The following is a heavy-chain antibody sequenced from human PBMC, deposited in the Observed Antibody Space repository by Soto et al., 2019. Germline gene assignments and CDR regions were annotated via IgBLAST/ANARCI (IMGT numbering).Heavy chain of an antibody. J-gene: IGHJ4*02. V-gene: IGHV4-39*01. Sequence: SETLSLTCTVSGGSISSSSYYWGWIRQPPGKGLEWIGSIYYSGSTYYNPSLKSRVTISVDTSKNQFSLKLSSVTAADTAVYYCARTYRNSYYYDSSGYRLGYYFDYWGQGTLVTVSS. D-gene: IGHD3-22*01. CDR3: ARTYRNSYYYDSSGYRLGYYFDY. CDR2: IYYSGST. CDR1: GGSISSSSYY.